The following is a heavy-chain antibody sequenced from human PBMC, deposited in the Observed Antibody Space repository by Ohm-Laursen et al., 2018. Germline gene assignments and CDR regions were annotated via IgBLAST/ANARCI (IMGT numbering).Heavy chain of an antibody. V-gene: IGHV3-23*01. CDR3: AEATSSGWYGGDTFDI. J-gene: IGHJ3*02. CDR1: GFTFSSHA. CDR2: VTGSGRTT. Sequence: GSLRLSCAASGFTFSSHAMSWVRQAPGKGPEWVSVVTGSGRTTYYRDSVKGRFTISRDNSKNTLYLQMNSLRVEDTAVYYCAEATSSGWYGGDTFDIWGQGTVVTVSS. D-gene: IGHD6-19*01.